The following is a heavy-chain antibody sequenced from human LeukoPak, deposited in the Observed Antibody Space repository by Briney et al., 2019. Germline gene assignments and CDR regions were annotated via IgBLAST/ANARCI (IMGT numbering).Heavy chain of an antibody. D-gene: IGHD4-11*01. CDR3: VRDGYSTAWGYYSDS. CDR1: VASLSNYQ. Sequence: SETLSLTCTVSVASLSNYQWSWIRQTAGKRLEWIGHIDSSGGTYYNPSLKSGVTMSVDTSKNQVFVKLTSVTAADTAVYYCVRDGYSTAWGYYSDSWGQGILVTVSS. V-gene: IGHV4-4*07. J-gene: IGHJ4*02. CDR2: IDSSGGT.